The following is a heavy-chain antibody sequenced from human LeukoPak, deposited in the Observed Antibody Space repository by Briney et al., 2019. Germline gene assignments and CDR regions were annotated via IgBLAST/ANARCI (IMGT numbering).Heavy chain of an antibody. CDR1: GFSLSDYY. Sequence: GGSLRLSCAVSGFSLSDYYMNWVRQAPGKGLEWISYVSSAGRYTNYADSVKGRFTISRDSAKNSVSLQLTSLTAEDTAVYYCARGRRGSYYTFQVWGQGTLVSVSS. CDR2: VSSAGRYT. CDR3: ARGRRGSYYTFQV. V-gene: IGHV3-11*05. J-gene: IGHJ4*02. D-gene: IGHD3-16*01.